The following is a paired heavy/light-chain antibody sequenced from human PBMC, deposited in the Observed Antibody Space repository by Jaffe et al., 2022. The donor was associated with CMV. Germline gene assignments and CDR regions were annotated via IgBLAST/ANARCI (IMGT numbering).Heavy chain of an antibody. CDR3: AKDGSTGDQGDAFDV. V-gene: IGHV3-9*01. CDR1: GFNFADYA. J-gene: IGHJ3*01. CDR2: INWNSGGK. Sequence: EVQLVESGGGLVQPGRSLRLSCATSGFNFADYAMHWVRQAPGKGLEWVSSINWNSGGKDYTDSVKGRFTISRDNAKKTLFLQMNSLRPEDTAFYYCAKDGSTGDQGDAFDVWGQGTLVSVSS. D-gene: IGHD7-27*01.
Light chain of an antibody. Sequence: IQMTQSPSAVSASVGDRVTITCRASETISKYLNWYQQKPGKAPKLLIYNASRLQNGVPSRFSGSGSGTYFTLTINSLQPEDFAIYYCQQSYETYSFGQGTKLEIK. CDR1: ETISKY. J-gene: IGKJ2*01. CDR2: NAS. CDR3: QQSYETYS. V-gene: IGKV1-39*01.